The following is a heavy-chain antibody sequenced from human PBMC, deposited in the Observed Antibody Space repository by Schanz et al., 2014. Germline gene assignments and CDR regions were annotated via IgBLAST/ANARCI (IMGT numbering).Heavy chain of an antibody. V-gene: IGHV3-23*01. CDR1: GFTFTTFA. CDR2: ISGSGGST. J-gene: IGHJ4*02. Sequence: EQVLESGGGFVQPGGSLRLSCATSGFTFTTFAMTWVRQAPGKGLEWVSGISGSGGSTYDADSVKGRFTISRDNSKNTLDLQMNSLRAEDTAIYYCAKDLAAVGVFDYWGQGSLVTVSP. CDR3: AKDLAAVGVFDY. D-gene: IGHD6-13*01.